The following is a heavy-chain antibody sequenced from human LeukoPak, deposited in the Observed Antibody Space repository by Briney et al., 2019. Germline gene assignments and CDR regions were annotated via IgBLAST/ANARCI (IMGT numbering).Heavy chain of an antibody. D-gene: IGHD3-22*01. Sequence: PSETLSLTCTVSGGSISSSTYYWGWIRQPPRKGLEWIGNIYYSGSTNYNPSLKSRVTISVDTSKNQFSLKLSSVTAADTAVYYCAIPDYYDSSGYPHDAFDIWGQGTMVTVSS. CDR1: GGSISSSTYY. V-gene: IGHV4-39*07. CDR2: IYYSGST. J-gene: IGHJ3*02. CDR3: AIPDYYDSSGYPHDAFDI.